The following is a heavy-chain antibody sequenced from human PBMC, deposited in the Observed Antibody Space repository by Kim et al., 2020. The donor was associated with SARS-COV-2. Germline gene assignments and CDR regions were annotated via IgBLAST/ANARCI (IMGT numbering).Heavy chain of an antibody. CDR2: IYYSGST. V-gene: IGHV4-39*01. CDR1: GGSISSSSYY. CDR3: ARHGGGSIXLVVYAAYFXY. D-gene: IGHD2-8*02. J-gene: IGHJ4*02. Sequence: SETLSLTCTVSGGSISSSSYYWGWIRQPPGXXXEWIXSIYYSGSTYYNPSLKSRDTISGDTSKNPFSLKLSSXTAADTAVYYCARHGGGSIXLVVYAAYFXYWXXXTLVTVSS.